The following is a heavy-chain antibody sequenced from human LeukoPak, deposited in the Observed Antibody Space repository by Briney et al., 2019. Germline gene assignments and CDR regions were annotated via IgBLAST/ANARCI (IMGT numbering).Heavy chain of an antibody. J-gene: IGHJ4*02. D-gene: IGHD1-26*01. V-gene: IGHV1-69*04. CDR1: GCTFSSYA. CDR3: ARIFNSGSYSFDY. CDR2: IIPILGIA. Sequence: GASVKVSCKASGCTFSSYAISWVRQAPGQGLEWMGRIIPILGIANYAQKFQGRVTITADKSTSTAYMELSSLRSEDTAVYYCARIFNSGSYSFDYWGQGTLVTVSS.